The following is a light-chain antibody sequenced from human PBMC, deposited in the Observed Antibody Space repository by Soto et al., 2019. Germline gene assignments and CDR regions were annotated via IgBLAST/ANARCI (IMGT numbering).Light chain of an antibody. Sequence: VLTQSPGTLSLSPGEGDTLSCRASQRVDSDLAWYLQKPGQPPRLLIYDASIRATGITDRISGSGSERDFTLTISRLEPEDAAVYYCQQYLNSPRTFGQGTKLEIK. CDR2: DAS. V-gene: IGKV3-20*01. CDR1: QRVDSD. J-gene: IGKJ1*01. CDR3: QQYLNSPRT.